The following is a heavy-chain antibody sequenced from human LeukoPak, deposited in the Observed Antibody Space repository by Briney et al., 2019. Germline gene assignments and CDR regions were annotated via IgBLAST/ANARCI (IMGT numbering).Heavy chain of an antibody. CDR1: GFIESNHY. Sequence: GGSLTLSCGASGFIESNHYMLWVRKDTGKGLVWDSVITNDDNTYYVESVKGRFTINRDNSKNTLFLQMNHLRAEDTAVYYCAGRRVLDASFDYWGQGTLVTVSS. J-gene: IGHJ4*02. V-gene: IGHV3-66*02. D-gene: IGHD3-16*01. CDR3: AGRRVLDASFDY. CDR2: ITNDDNT.